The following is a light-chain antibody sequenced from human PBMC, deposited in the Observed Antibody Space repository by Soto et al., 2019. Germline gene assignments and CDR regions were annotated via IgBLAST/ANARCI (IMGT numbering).Light chain of an antibody. J-gene: IGKJ1*01. CDR3: QQYYSTPPWT. V-gene: IGKV4-1*01. CDR1: ERFFDSSNNKNY. Sequence: EIVMSQSPDSLTLSLGETASINCKSRERFFDSSNNKNYLASYQQKPGQPPNLIIYWASTRESGVPDRFSGSGSGTGFTLTISSLKAEDVAVYYCQQYYSTPPWTFGQGTKVDI. CDR2: WAS.